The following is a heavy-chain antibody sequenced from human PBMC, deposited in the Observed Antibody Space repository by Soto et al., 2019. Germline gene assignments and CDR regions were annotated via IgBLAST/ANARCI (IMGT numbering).Heavy chain of an antibody. Sequence: SETLSLTCTVSGGSVSSGSYYWSWIRQPPGKGLEWIGYIYYSGSTNYNPSLKSRVTISVDTSKNQFSLKLSSVTAADTAVYYCATFAPPDSYYYYYGMDVWGQGTTVTVSS. D-gene: IGHD2-15*01. CDR3: ATFAPPDSYYYYYGMDV. CDR2: IYYSGST. V-gene: IGHV4-61*01. J-gene: IGHJ6*02. CDR1: GGSVSSGSYY.